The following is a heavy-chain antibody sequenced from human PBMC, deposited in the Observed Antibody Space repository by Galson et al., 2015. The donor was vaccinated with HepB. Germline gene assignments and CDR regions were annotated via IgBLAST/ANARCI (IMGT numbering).Heavy chain of an antibody. CDR2: ISGSGGST. J-gene: IGHJ2*01. Sequence: SLRLSCAASGFTFSSYAMNWVSGISGSGGSTYYADSVKGRFTISRDNSKNTLYLQMNSLRAEDTAVYYCAKDIPVSRFLGRPPRGGFDIWGRGTLVTVSS. D-gene: IGHD3-3*01. CDR1: GFTFSSYA. CDR3: AKDIPVSRFLGRPPRGGFDI. V-gene: IGHV3-23*01.